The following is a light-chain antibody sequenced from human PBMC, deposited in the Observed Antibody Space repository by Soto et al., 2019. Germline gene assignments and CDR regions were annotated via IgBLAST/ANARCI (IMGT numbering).Light chain of an antibody. J-gene: IGLJ1*01. V-gene: IGLV2-14*01. CDR1: SSDVGGYNY. CDR2: DVS. CDR3: RSYTSSSTLYV. Sequence: QSALTQPASVSGSPGQSITISCTGTSSDVGGYNYVSWYQQHPGKAPKLMIHDVSNRPSGVSNRFSGSKSGNTASLTISGLQAEDEADYYCRSYTSSSTLYVFGTGTKLTVL.